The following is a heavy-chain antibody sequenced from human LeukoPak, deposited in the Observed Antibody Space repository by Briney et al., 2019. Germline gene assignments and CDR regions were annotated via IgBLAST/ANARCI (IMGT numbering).Heavy chain of an antibody. CDR2: ISYDGSNK. J-gene: IGHJ5*02. CDR1: GFTFSSYA. Sequence: GRSLRLSCAASGFTFSSYAMHWVRQAPGKGLEWVAVISYDGSNKYYADSVKGRFTIFRDNSKNTLYLQMNSLRAEDTAVYYCARDHGNNGYYDFWSGYFKYNWFDPWGQGTLVTVSS. CDR3: ARDHGNNGYYDFWSGYFKYNWFDP. D-gene: IGHD3-3*01. V-gene: IGHV3-30-3*01.